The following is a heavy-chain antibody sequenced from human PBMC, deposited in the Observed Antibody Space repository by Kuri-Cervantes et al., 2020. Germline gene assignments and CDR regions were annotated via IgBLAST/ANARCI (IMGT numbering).Heavy chain of an antibody. J-gene: IGHJ3*02. Sequence: ASVKVSCKSSGYTFTDYPVHWVRQAPGQRLEWMGRINADNGNTKYLQKFQGRVTITIDTSARTAYMELSSLRSEDTAVYYCARVWGRRGPRTWGDAFDIWGQGTMVTVSS. CDR3: ARVWGRRGPRTWGDAFDI. V-gene: IGHV1-3*01. CDR2: INADNGNT. D-gene: IGHD7-27*01. CDR1: GYTFTDYP.